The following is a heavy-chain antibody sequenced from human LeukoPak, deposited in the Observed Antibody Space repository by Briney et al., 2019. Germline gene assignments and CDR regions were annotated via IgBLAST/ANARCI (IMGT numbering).Heavy chain of an antibody. Sequence: GGSLRLSCAASGFTFSSYSMNWVRQAPGKGLEWVSSISSSSYIYYADSVKGRFTISRDNSKNTLYLQMNSLRAEDTAVYYCARDPITMVRGVIPYYFDYWGQGTLVTVSS. V-gene: IGHV3-21*01. CDR3: ARDPITMVRGVIPYYFDY. CDR2: ISSSSYI. D-gene: IGHD3-10*01. CDR1: GFTFSSYS. J-gene: IGHJ4*02.